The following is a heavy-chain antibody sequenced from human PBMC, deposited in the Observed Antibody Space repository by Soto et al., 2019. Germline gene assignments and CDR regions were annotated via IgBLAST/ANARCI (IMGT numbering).Heavy chain of an antibody. CDR3: AKNTKATVIYYYVMDV. V-gene: IGHV3-30*18. J-gene: IGHJ6*02. D-gene: IGHD4-4*01. CDR2: MSHDEREQ. Sequence: QVQLVESGGGVVQPGRSLRLSCAASGFTFNNFGLHWVRQAPGKGLEWVAIMSHDEREQYYADSVRGRFTISRDNSKNTLYLHMNSLRVEDTAVYYCAKNTKATVIYYYVMDVWGQGTTVTVSS. CDR1: GFTFNNFG.